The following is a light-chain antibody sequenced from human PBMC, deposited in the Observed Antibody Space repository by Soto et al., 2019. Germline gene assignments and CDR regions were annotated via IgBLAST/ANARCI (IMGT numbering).Light chain of an antibody. J-gene: IGKJ1*01. CDR1: QSISSH. Sequence: DIQMTQSPSSLSASVGDRVTITCRASQSISSHLNWFQQKAGKAPNLLISDASSLQSGVPSRFSGSGSGTDFTLTVSSLEPEDFATYYCQQSFSRPWTFGQGTKVEIK. V-gene: IGKV1-39*01. CDR2: DAS. CDR3: QQSFSRPWT.